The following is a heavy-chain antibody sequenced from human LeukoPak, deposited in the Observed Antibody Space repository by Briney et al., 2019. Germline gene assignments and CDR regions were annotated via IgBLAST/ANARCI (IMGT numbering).Heavy chain of an antibody. Sequence: SETLSLTCTVSGYSISSGYYWGWIRQSPGKGLEWIGYVSYTGNTNYNPSLKSRVTMSIDTSNNQFSLRLSSVAAADTAVYFCARDAGRDAFDIWGQGTLVIVSS. D-gene: IGHD6-13*01. V-gene: IGHV4-61*01. CDR3: ARDAGRDAFDI. CDR1: GYSISSGYY. CDR2: VSYTGNT. J-gene: IGHJ3*02.